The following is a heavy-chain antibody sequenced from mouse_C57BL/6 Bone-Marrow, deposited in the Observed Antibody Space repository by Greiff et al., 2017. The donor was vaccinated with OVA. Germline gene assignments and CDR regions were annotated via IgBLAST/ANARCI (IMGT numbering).Heavy chain of an antibody. J-gene: IGHJ2*01. D-gene: IGHD2-2*01. V-gene: IGHV1-15*01. CDR2: IDPETGGT. CDR3: TRAGMVTTPFDY. Sequence: QVQLQQSGAELVRPGASVTLSCKASGYTFTDYEMHWVKQTPVHGLEWIGAIDPETGGTAYNQKFKGKAILTADKSSSTAYMELRSLTSEDSAVYYCTRAGMVTTPFDYWGQGTTLTVSS. CDR1: GYTFTDYE.